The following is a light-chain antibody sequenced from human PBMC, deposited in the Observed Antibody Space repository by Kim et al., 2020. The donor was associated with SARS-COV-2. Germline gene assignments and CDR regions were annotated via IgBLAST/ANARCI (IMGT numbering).Light chain of an antibody. CDR2: GAS. J-gene: IGKJ1*01. V-gene: IGKV3-15*01. CDR1: EGVSNT. CDR3: QQYNKWPPWT. Sequence: SPGERAPRSCRANEGVSNTLAWYQQNTGQAPRLLIYGASTRATGIPARFSVSGSGTEFILTINSLQSEDFAIYYCQQYNKWPPWTFGQGTKVDIK.